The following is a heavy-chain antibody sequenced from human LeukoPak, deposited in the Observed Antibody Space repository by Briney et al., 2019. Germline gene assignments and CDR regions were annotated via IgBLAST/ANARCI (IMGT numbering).Heavy chain of an antibody. V-gene: IGHV4-59*08. CDR1: GGSISSYY. CDR3: ARRVYSSSWVDY. CDR2: IYYSGST. J-gene: IGHJ4*02. D-gene: IGHD6-13*01. Sequence: KASETLSLTCTVSGGSISSYYWSWIRQPPGKGLEWIGDIYYSGSTNYSPSLKSRVTISLDTSKNQFSLKLSSVTAADTAVYYCARRVYSSSWVDYWGQGTLVTVSS.